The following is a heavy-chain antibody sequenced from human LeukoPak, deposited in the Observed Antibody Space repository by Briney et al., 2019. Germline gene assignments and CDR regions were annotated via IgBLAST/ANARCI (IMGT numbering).Heavy chain of an antibody. J-gene: IGHJ6*03. V-gene: IGHV4-34*01. CDR3: ARDYYYYMDV. CDR1: GGSFSGYY. CDR2: INHSGST. Sequence: SETLSLTCAVYGGSFSGYYWSWIRQPPGKGLEWIGEINHSGSTNYNPSLKSRVTISVDTSKNQFSLKLSSVTAADTAVYYCARDYYYYMDVWGKGTTVTVSS.